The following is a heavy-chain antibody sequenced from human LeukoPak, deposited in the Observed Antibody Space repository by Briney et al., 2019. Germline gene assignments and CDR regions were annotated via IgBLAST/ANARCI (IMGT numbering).Heavy chain of an antibody. Sequence: PGRSLRLSCAASGFTFSSYGMHWVRQAPGKGLEWVAVIWYDGSSKYYADSVKGRFTISRDNSKNTLYLQMNSLRAEDTAVYYCARDMNDFWSGYYGRAAYYYYGMDVWGQGTTVTVSS. V-gene: IGHV3-33*01. CDR2: IWYDGSSK. D-gene: IGHD3-3*01. CDR3: ARDMNDFWSGYYGRAAYYYYGMDV. J-gene: IGHJ6*02. CDR1: GFTFSSYG.